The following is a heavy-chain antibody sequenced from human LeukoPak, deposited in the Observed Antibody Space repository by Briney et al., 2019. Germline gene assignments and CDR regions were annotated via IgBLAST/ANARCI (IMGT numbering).Heavy chain of an antibody. D-gene: IGHD2-2*01. J-gene: IGHJ6*04. CDR2: IKQDGSEK. CDR3: ARVDEDIVVVPAALPFYYYYGMDG. V-gene: IGHV3-7*03. CDR1: GFTFSSYW. Sequence: GGSLRLSCAASGFTFSSYWMSWVRQAPGKGLEWVANIKQDGSEKYYVDSVKGRFTISRDNAKNSLYLQMNSLRAEDTAVYYCARVDEDIVVVPAALPFYYYYGMDGWGKGTTGTVSS.